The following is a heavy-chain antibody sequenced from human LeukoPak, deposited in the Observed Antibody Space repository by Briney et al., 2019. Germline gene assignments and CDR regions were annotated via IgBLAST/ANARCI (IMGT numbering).Heavy chain of an antibody. D-gene: IGHD3-16*02. CDR3: ARGALMRYTITGIDY. J-gene: IGHJ4*02. Sequence: ASVKVSCTASGYTFTSYGISWVRQAPGQGLEWMGWISAYNGNTNYAQKFQGRVTMTRDTSISTAYTELSRLRSDDTAVYYCARGALMRYTITGIDYWGQGTLVTVSS. CDR1: GYTFTSYG. V-gene: IGHV1-18*01. CDR2: ISAYNGNT.